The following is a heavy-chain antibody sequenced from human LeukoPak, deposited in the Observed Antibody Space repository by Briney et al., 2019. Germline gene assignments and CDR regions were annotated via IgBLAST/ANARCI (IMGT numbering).Heavy chain of an antibody. CDR3: ARDDALGDNALDI. Sequence: PGRSLRLSCAASGFTFSSYGMHWVRQAPGKGLEWVAVIWYDGSDKYYADSVKGRFTISRDNSKNTLFLQVNSLRAEDTAVYYCARDDALGDNALDIWGQGTMVTVSS. V-gene: IGHV3-33*01. D-gene: IGHD3-16*01. CDR1: GFTFSSYG. J-gene: IGHJ3*02. CDR2: IWYDGSDK.